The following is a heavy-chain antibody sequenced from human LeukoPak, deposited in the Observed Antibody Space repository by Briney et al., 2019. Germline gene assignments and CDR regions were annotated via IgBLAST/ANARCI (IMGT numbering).Heavy chain of an antibody. CDR1: SGSISSGNYY. J-gene: IGHJ4*02. Sequence: SQTLSLTCTVSSGSISSGNYYWSWIRQPAGKGLEWIGRIYTRGSTNYNTSLGSRITISLDTSKNQFSLKLSSVTAADTAVYYCARDDYGDYGRYWGQGTLVTVSS. CDR2: IYTRGST. CDR3: ARDDYGDYGRY. D-gene: IGHD4-17*01. V-gene: IGHV4-61*02.